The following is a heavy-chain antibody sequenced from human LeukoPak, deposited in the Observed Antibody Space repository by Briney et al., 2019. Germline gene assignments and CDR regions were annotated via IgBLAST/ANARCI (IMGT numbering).Heavy chain of an antibody. CDR2: INTDGSST. CDR3: AKIMTTVVKGAFDI. V-gene: IGHV3-74*01. Sequence: GGSLRLSCAASGFTFSSYWMHWVRQAPGKGLVWVSRINTDGSSTSYADSVKGRFTISRDNAKNTLYLQMNSLRAEDTAVYYCAKIMTTVVKGAFDIWGQGTMVTVSS. J-gene: IGHJ3*02. D-gene: IGHD4-23*01. CDR1: GFTFSSYW.